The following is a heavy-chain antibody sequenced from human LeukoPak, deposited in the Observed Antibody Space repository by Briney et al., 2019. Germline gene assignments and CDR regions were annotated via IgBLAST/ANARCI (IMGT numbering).Heavy chain of an antibody. CDR3: ARLLSIAVADESTDY. V-gene: IGHV3-53*01. Sequence: GGSLRLSCAASGFTVSSNCMSWVRQAPGKGLEWVSLICSGGNTYYADSVKGRFTISRDDSKNTLYLQMNSLRAEDTAVYYCARLLSIAVADESTDYWGQGTLVTVSS. CDR2: ICSGGNT. CDR1: GFTVSSNC. D-gene: IGHD6-19*01. J-gene: IGHJ4*02.